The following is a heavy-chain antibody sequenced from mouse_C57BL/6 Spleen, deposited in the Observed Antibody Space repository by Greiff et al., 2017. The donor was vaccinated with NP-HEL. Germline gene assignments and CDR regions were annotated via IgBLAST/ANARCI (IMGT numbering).Heavy chain of an antibody. CDR2: ILPGSGST. J-gene: IGHJ4*01. Sequence: VQLQQSGAELMKPGASVKLSCKATGYTFTGYWIEWVKQRPGHGLEWIGEILPGSGSTNYNEKFKGKATLTADTSSNTAYMQLSSLTTEDSAIYYCASYYYGYDGYYYAMDYWGQGTSVTVSS. CDR3: ASYYYGYDGYYYAMDY. CDR1: GYTFTGYW. D-gene: IGHD2-2*01. V-gene: IGHV1-9*01.